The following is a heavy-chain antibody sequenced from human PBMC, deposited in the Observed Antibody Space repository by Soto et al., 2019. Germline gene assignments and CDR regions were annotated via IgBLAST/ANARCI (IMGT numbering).Heavy chain of an antibody. CDR3: ASRYGGSIDY. Sequence: QVQLQESGPGLVKPSETLSLTCTVSGGSISSYYWSWIRQPPGKGLEWIGYIYYSGSTNYNPSLKSRVTISVDTSKNQFSLKLSSVTAADTAVYYCASRYGGSIDYWGQGTLVTVSS. CDR2: IYYSGST. D-gene: IGHD2-15*01. J-gene: IGHJ4*02. CDR1: GGSISSYY. V-gene: IGHV4-59*08.